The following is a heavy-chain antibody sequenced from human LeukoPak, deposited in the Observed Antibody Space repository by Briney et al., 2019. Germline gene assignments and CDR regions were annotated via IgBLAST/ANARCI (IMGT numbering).Heavy chain of an antibody. CDR2: INHSGST. Sequence: SETLSLTCAVYGGSFSGYYWSWIRQPLGKGLEWIGEINHSGSTNYNPSLKSRVTISVDTSKNQFSLKLSSVTAADTAVYYCARLHSSGWYVYWGQGTLSPSPQ. CDR1: GGSFSGYY. V-gene: IGHV4-34*01. D-gene: IGHD6-19*01. CDR3: ARLHSSGWYVY. J-gene: IGHJ4*02.